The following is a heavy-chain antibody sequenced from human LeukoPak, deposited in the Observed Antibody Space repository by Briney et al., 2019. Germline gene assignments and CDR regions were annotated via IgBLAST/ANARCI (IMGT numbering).Heavy chain of an antibody. CDR3: ASAGLPMVRGPDY. CDR1: GYTFTSYY. J-gene: IGHJ4*02. CDR2: INPSGGST. V-gene: IGHV1-46*01. Sequence: VASVKVSCKASGYTFTSYYMHWVRQAPGQGLEWMGIINPSGGSTSYAQKFQGRVTMTRDTFTSTVYMELSSLRAEDTAVYYCASAGLPMVRGPDYWGQGTLVTVSS. D-gene: IGHD3-10*01.